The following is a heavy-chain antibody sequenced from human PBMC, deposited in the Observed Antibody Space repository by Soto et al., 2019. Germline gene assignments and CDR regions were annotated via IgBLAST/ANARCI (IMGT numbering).Heavy chain of an antibody. V-gene: IGHV1-3*01. CDR2: INAGNGNT. J-gene: IGHJ5*02. D-gene: IGHD2-21*02. Sequence: ASVKVSCKASGYTFTSYAMHWVRQAPGQRLEWMGWINAGNGNTKYSQKFQGRVTITRDTSASTAYMELSSLRSEDTAVYYCARDRAYGGGDCYSSWFDPWGQGTLVTVSP. CDR3: ARDRAYGGGDCYSSWFDP. CDR1: GYTFTSYA.